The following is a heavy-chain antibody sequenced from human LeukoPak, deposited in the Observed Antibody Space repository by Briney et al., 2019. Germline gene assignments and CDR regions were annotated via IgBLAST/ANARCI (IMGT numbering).Heavy chain of an antibody. CDR3: ARDASRVVVVIDYFDY. J-gene: IGHJ4*02. D-gene: IGHD3-22*01. Sequence: ASVKVSCKASGYTFTSYGISWVRQVPGQGLEWMGWISAYNGNTNYAQKFQGRVTITRDSSASTAYMELSSLRSEDTAVYYCARDASRVVVVIDYFDYWGQGTLVTVSS. V-gene: IGHV1-18*01. CDR2: ISAYNGNT. CDR1: GYTFTSYG.